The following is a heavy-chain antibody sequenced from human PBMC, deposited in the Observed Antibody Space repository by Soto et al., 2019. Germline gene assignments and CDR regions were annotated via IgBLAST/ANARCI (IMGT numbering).Heavy chain of an antibody. CDR1: GGSISSYY. J-gene: IGHJ6*02. Sequence: SETLSLTCTVSGGSISSYYWSWIRQPPGKGLEWIGNIYYSGSTNYNPSLKSRVTISVDTSKNQFSLKLSSVTAADTAVYYCARERYYGMDVWGQGTTVTVSS. CDR3: ARERYYGMDV. V-gene: IGHV4-59*01. CDR2: IYYSGST.